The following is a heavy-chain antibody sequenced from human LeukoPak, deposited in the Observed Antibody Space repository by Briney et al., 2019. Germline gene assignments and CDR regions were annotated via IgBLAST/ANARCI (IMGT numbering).Heavy chain of an antibody. V-gene: IGHV4-59*01. D-gene: IGHD3-9*01. CDR3: ARGDVLRYFDWLLGFDY. J-gene: IGHJ4*02. CDR2: IYYSGST. CDR1: GGSISSYY. Sequence: SETLSLTCTVSGGSISSYYWSWIRQPPGKGLEWIGYIYYSGSTNYNPSLKSRVTISVDTSKNQFSLKLSSVTAADTAVYYCARGDVLRYFDWLLGFDYWGQGTLVTVS.